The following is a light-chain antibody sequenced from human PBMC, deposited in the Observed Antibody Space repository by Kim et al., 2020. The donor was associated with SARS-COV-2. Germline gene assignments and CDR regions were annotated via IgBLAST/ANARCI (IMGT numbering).Light chain of an antibody. Sequence: PGQGVTSSCSGSSSNIGSNYVYWYQQLPGTAPKLLIYRNNQRPSGVPDRFSGSKSGTSASLAISGLRSEDEADYYCAAWDDSLSYVFGTGTKVTVL. J-gene: IGLJ1*01. CDR3: AAWDDSLSYV. V-gene: IGLV1-47*01. CDR2: RNN. CDR1: SSNIGSNY.